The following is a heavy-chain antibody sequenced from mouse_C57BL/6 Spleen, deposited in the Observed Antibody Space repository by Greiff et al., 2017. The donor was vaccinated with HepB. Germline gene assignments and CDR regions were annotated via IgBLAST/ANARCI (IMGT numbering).Heavy chain of an antibody. Sequence: VQLVESGAELARPGASVKLSCKASGYTFTSYGISWVKQRTGQGLEWIGEIYPRSGNTYYNEKFKGKATLTADKSSSTAYMELRSLTSEDSAVYFCARWDDGGAYWGQGTLVTVSA. D-gene: IGHD2-3*01. CDR1: GYTFTSYG. CDR3: ARWDDGGAY. J-gene: IGHJ3*01. CDR2: IYPRSGNT. V-gene: IGHV1-81*01.